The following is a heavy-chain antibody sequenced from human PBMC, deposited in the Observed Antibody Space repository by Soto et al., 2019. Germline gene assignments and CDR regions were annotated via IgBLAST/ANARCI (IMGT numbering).Heavy chain of an antibody. J-gene: IGHJ4*02. V-gene: IGHV3-30*18. CDR2: ISYDGSNK. CDR1: GFTFSSYG. CDR3: AKDKHYCSGGSCYGLFDY. Sequence: QVQLVESGGGVVQPGRSLRLSSAASGFTFSSYGMHWVRQAPGKGLEWVAVISYDGSNKYYADSVKGRFTISRDNSKNSLYLQMNSLRAEDTAVYYCAKDKHYCSGGSCYGLFDYWGQGTLVTVSS. D-gene: IGHD2-15*01.